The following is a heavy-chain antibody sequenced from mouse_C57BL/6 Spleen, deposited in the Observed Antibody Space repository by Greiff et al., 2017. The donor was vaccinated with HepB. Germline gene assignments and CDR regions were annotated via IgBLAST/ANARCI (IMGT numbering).Heavy chain of an antibody. CDR3: ARQGYYDYAWFAY. J-gene: IGHJ3*01. CDR1: GFTFSSYA. V-gene: IGHV5-4*01. Sequence: DVQLVESGGGLVKPGGSLKLSCAASGFTFSSYAMSWVRQTPEKRLEWVATISDGGSYTYYPDNVKGRFTISRDNAKNNLYLQMRHLKSEDTAMYYCARQGYYDYAWFAYWGQGTLVTVSA. CDR2: ISDGGSYT. D-gene: IGHD2-4*01.